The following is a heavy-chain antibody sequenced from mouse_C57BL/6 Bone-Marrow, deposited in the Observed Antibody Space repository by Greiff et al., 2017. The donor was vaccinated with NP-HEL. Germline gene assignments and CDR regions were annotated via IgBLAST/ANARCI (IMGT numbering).Heavy chain of an antibody. CDR1: GYTFTDYD. CDR2: ICPGSGST. V-gene: IGHV1-75*01. J-gene: IGHJ4*01. CDR3: ARGYYYALGF. Sequence: VQLLQSGPDLVKPGASLKISCTASGYTFTDYDITWVKQRPGQGLEWIGWICPGSGSTYYNEKVKGKGTLTEDKSSSTAYMVLSSLTSEDPAVYFCARGYYYALGFWGQGPSVTVSS.